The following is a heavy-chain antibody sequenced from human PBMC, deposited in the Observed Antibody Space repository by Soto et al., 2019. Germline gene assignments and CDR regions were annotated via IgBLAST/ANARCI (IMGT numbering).Heavy chain of an antibody. CDR1: GGSISSGDYY. J-gene: IGHJ4*02. V-gene: IGHV4-61*08. CDR3: ARLPLGGMARPYYFDY. CDR2: IYYSGST. Sequence: SDTLSLTCTVSGGSISSGDYYWSGIRHPPGKGLEWIGYIYYSGSTNYNPSLKSRITISVDTSKNQFSLNLSSVTAADTAAYNCARLPLGGMARPYYFDYWGQGTLVTVSS. D-gene: IGHD1-26*01.